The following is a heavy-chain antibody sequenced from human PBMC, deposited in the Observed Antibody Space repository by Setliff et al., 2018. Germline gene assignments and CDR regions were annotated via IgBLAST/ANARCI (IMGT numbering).Heavy chain of an antibody. Sequence: GESLTISCAASGFSFSSYAMSWVRQAPGKGLEWVSTTSGGGGFSTYYADSVKGRFTISRDNSNLFLQMNSLRAEDTAVYYCAKEVESMIVVGAWFDPWGQGTLVTVSS. CDR3: AKEVESMIVVGAWFDP. D-gene: IGHD3-22*01. CDR2: TSGGGGFST. CDR1: GFSFSSYA. V-gene: IGHV3-23*01. J-gene: IGHJ5*02.